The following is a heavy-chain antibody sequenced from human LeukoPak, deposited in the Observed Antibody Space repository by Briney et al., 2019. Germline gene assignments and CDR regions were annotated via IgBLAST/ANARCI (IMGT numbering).Heavy chain of an antibody. CDR3: ARSIPYGTTWYGRSDY. V-gene: IGHV3-7*03. D-gene: IGHD6-13*01. Sequence: GGSLRLSCSASGFPFSSYSMTWVRQAPGKGLEWVANIKPDGTTKFYVDSVKGRFTISRDNALNSLYLQMNSLRAEDTAIYYCARSIPYGTTWYGRSDYWGQGTLVTVSS. CDR1: GFPFSSYS. J-gene: IGHJ4*02. CDR2: IKPDGTTK.